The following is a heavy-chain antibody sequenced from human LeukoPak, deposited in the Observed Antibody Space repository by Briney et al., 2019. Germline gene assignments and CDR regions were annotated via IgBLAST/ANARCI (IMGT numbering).Heavy chain of an antibody. CDR1: GGSISSGDYY. CDR2: IYYSGST. CDR3: ARGPQSYSSSWYRWFDP. V-gene: IGHV4-30-4*01. Sequence: TLSLTCTVSGGSISSGDYYWSWIRQPPGKGLEWIGYIYYSGSTYYNPSLKSRVTISVDTSKNQFSLKLSSVTAADTAVYYCARGPQSYSSSWYRWFDPWGQGTLVTVSS. J-gene: IGHJ5*02. D-gene: IGHD6-13*01.